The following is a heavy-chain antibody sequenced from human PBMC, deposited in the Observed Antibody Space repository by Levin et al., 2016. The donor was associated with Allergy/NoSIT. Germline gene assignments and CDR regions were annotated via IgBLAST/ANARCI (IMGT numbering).Heavy chain of an antibody. J-gene: IGHJ6*02. CDR3: ARQSNQPTGNYYYYYGMDV. V-gene: IGHV4-39*01. CDR2: IYYSGST. D-gene: IGHD1-14*01. Sequence: WIRQPPGKGLEWIGSIYYSGSTYYNPSLKSRVTISVDTSKNQFSLKLSSVTAADTAVYYCARQSNQPTGNYYYYYGMDVWGQGTTVTVSS.